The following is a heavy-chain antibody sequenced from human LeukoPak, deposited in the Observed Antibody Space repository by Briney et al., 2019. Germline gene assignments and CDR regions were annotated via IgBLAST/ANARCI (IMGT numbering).Heavy chain of an antibody. D-gene: IGHD6-19*01. V-gene: IGHV4-39*01. CDR2: VHNVGST. CDR1: GVSTTNGIYY. J-gene: IGHJ4*02. Sequence: SETLSLTCTVSGVSTTNGIYYWAWLRQSPGTGLEWIGSVHNVGSTYYNLSLRSRVTVSIDTSKNQFSLRLNSVTAADTAVYYCARHAEYNSGWHFYLDHWGQGILVTVSS. CDR3: ARHAEYNSGWHFYLDH.